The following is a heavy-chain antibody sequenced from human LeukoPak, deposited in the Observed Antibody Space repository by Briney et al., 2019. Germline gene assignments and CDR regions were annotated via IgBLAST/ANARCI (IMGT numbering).Heavy chain of an antibody. V-gene: IGHV4-4*02. J-gene: IGHJ4*02. D-gene: IGHD2-15*01. CDR3: AWLVVVPT. CDR2: IYHSGST. CDR1: GGSISSSNW. Sequence: SETLSLTCAVSGGSISSSNWWGWVRQPPGKGLEWIGEIYHSGSTNYNPSLKSRVTTSVDKSKNQFSLKLSSVTAADTAVYYCAWLVVVPTWGQGTLVTVSS.